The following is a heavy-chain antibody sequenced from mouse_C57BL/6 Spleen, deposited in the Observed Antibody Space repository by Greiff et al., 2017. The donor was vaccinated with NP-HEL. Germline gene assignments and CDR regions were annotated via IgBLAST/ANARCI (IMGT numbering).Heavy chain of an antibody. CDR2: IDPSDSET. CDR3: ARSSTTVVAFDY. V-gene: IGHV1-52*01. J-gene: IGHJ2*01. D-gene: IGHD1-1*01. CDR1: GYTFTSYW. Sequence: QVQLKQPGAELVRPGSSVKLSCKASGYTFTSYWMHWVKQRPIQGLEWIGNIDPSDSETHYNQKFKDKATLTVDKSSSTAYMQLSSLTSEDSAVYYCARSSTTVVAFDYWGQGTTLTVSS.